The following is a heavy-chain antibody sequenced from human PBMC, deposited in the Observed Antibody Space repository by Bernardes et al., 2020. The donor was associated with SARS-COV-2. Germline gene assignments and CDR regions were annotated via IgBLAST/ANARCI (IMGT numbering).Heavy chain of an antibody. CDR2: ISPNSGDT. V-gene: IGHV1-2*02. J-gene: IGHJ3*02. Sequence: ASVKVSCKASGYTFTGYYMHWVRQAPGRGLEWLGWISPNSGDTDFPQKFQGRVTMTRDTSISTAYMELGRLTSDDTAVYYCAKGEMEMATVQDALDIWGQGTMVTVSS. CDR1: GYTFTGYY. CDR3: AKGEMEMATVQDALDI. D-gene: IGHD1-1*01.